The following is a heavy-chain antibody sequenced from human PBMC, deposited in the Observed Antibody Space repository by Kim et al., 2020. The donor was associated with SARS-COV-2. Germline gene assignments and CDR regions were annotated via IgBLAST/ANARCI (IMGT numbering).Heavy chain of an antibody. CDR1: GFTFSIYD. CDR3: RVAGDLDY. Sequence: GGSLRLSCAASGFTFSIYDMTWVRQAPGKGLEWVSGISGSTGGTYYADSVKGRFTISRDNSKNTLYLQMNSLRVEDTALYYCRVAGDLDYWGQGALVTVSS. V-gene: IGHV3-23*01. D-gene: IGHD6-19*01. CDR2: ISGSTGGT. J-gene: IGHJ4*02.